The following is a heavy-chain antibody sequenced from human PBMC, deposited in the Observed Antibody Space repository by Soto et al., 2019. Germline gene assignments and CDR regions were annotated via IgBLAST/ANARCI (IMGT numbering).Heavy chain of an antibody. CDR1: GFTFSSYA. Sequence: QLGGSLRLSCAASGFTFSSYAMSWVRQAPGKGLEWVSSISGSGGSIYYADSVKGRFTISRDNSKNTLYLQMNSLRAEDTAVYYCANRAVPAAVYYFDYWGQGTLVTVSS. D-gene: IGHD2-2*01. V-gene: IGHV3-23*01. J-gene: IGHJ4*02. CDR3: ANRAVPAAVYYFDY. CDR2: ISGSGGSI.